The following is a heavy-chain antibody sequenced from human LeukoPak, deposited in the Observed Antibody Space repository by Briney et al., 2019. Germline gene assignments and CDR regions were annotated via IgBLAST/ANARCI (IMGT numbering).Heavy chain of an antibody. CDR1: GFTFSDYY. V-gene: IGHV3-11*01. D-gene: IGHD3-22*01. CDR3: ARGGRATYYYDSSGYYPDY. CDR2: ISSSGSTI. Sequence: PGGSLRLSCAASGFTFSDYYMSWIRQAPGKGLEWVSYISSSGSTIYYADSVKGRFTISRDNAKNSLYLQMNSLRAEDTAVYYCARGGRATYYYDSSGYYPDYWGQGTLVTVSS. J-gene: IGHJ4*02.